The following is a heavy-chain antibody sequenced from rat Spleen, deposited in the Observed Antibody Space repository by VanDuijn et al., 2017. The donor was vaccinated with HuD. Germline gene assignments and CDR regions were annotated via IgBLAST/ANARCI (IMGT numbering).Heavy chain of an antibody. V-gene: IGHV5-19*01. D-gene: IGHD1-4*01. Sequence: EVQLVESGGGLVQPGRSLKLSCATSGFSFSKYGMQWIRQTPTKGLQWVAAITPSGLTTHYRDSMKGRFTISRDKAENILYLQIDSLRSEDTATYYCATAGTRVSRFAYWGQGTLVTVSS. CDR1: GFSFSKYG. CDR2: ITPSGLTT. CDR3: ATAGTRVSRFAY. J-gene: IGHJ3*01.